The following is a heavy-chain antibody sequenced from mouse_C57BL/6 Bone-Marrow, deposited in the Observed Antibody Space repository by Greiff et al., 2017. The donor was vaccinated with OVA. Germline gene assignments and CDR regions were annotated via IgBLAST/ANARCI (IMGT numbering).Heavy chain of an antibody. CDR1: GFNIKDDY. Sequence: EVKLQESGAELVRPGASVKLSCTASGFNIKDDYMHWVKQRPEQGLEWIGWIDPENGDTEYASKFQGKATITADTSSNTAYLQLSSLTSEDTAVYYCTITVVATPAMDYWGQGTSVTVSS. V-gene: IGHV14-4*01. J-gene: IGHJ4*01. CDR2: IDPENGDT. CDR3: TITVVATPAMDY. D-gene: IGHD1-1*01.